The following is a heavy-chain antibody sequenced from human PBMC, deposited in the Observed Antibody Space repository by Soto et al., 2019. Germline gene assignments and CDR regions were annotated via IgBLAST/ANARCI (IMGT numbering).Heavy chain of an antibody. J-gene: IGHJ5*02. CDR2: IYYSGST. Sequence: SETLSLTCTVSGGSISSYYWSWIRQPPGKGLEWIGYIYYSGSTYYNPSLKSRVTISVDTSKNQFSLKLSSVTAADTAVYYCATTHTSDNWFDHWGQGTLVTVSS. CDR3: ATTHTSDNWFDH. V-gene: IGHV4-59*06. D-gene: IGHD3-16*01. CDR1: GGSISSYY.